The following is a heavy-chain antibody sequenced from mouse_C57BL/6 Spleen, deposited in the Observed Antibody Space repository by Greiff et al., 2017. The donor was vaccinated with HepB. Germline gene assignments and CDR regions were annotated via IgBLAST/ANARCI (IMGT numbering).Heavy chain of an antibody. Sequence: QVQLQQSGAELVRPGASVKLSCKASGYTFTDYYINWVKQRPGQGLEWIARIYPGSGNTYYNEKVKGKATLTAEKSSSTAYMQLRSLTSDDSAVYFCAEIPSYWGQGTLVTVSA. CDR1: GYTFTDYY. CDR2: IYPGSGNT. CDR3: AEIPSY. V-gene: IGHV1-76*01. J-gene: IGHJ3*01.